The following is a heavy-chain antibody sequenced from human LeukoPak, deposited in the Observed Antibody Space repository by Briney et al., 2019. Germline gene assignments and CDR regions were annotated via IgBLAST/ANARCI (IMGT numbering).Heavy chain of an antibody. CDR1: GFTFSSYS. V-gene: IGHV3-21*01. CDR3: ARGDCSSTSCYADY. J-gene: IGHJ4*02. D-gene: IGHD2-2*01. CDR2: ISSGSGYI. Sequence: GGSLRLSCAASGFTFSSYSINWVRQAPGKGLEWVSSISSGSGYIYYADSVKGRFTISRDNSKNTLYLQMNSLRAEDTAVYYCARGDCSSTSCYADYWGQGTLVTVSS.